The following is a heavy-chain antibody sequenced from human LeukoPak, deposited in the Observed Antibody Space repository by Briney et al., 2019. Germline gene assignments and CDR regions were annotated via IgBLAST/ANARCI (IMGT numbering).Heavy chain of an antibody. CDR2: ISSSSSYI. CDR3: ARHIVVVTALDY. V-gene: IGHV3-21*01. Sequence: GGSLRLSCVASGLTVSSYSMNWVRQAPGKGLEWVSSISSSSSYIYYADSVKGRFTISRDNAKNSLYLQMNSLRAEDTAVYYCARHIVVVTALDYWGQGTLVTVSS. D-gene: IGHD2-21*02. J-gene: IGHJ4*02. CDR1: GLTVSSYS.